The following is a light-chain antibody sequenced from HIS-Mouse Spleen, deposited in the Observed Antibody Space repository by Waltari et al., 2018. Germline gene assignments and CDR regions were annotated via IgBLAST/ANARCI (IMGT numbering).Light chain of an antibody. CDR3: QVWDSSTVV. CDR2: RDS. CDR1: NIGSKN. V-gene: IGLV3-9*01. Sequence: SYELTQPLSVSVALGQTARITCGGNNIGSKNVHWYQQKPGQAPVLVISRDSNRPSGIPERFSGSNSGNTATLTISRAQAGDEADYYCQVWDSSTVVFGGGTKLTVL. J-gene: IGLJ2*01.